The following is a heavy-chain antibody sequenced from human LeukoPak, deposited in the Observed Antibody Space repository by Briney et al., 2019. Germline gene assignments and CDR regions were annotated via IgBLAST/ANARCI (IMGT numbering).Heavy chain of an antibody. Sequence: ASVKVSCKASGYTFTGYYLHWVRQAPGQGLEWMGWINPNSGGAKYAQNFQDRVTMNRDMSINTAYLELSRLRSDDTAVYYCARAIASNPPALDYWGQGTLVTVSS. J-gene: IGHJ4*02. CDR3: ARAIASNPPALDY. CDR2: INPNSGGA. V-gene: IGHV1-2*02. CDR1: GYTFTGYY.